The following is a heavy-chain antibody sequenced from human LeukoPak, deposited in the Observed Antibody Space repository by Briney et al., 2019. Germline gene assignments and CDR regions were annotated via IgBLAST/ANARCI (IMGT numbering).Heavy chain of an antibody. Sequence: SETLSLTCTVSGGSISSHYWSWIRQPPGKGLEWIGYIYYSGSTNYNPSLKSRVTISVDTSKNQFSLKLSSVTAADTAVYYCARVPYSSSWAMFPYYYHYMDVWGKGTTVTVS. CDR1: GGSISSHY. V-gene: IGHV4-59*11. D-gene: IGHD6-13*01. CDR3: ARVPYSSSWAMFPYYYHYMDV. J-gene: IGHJ6*03. CDR2: IYYSGST.